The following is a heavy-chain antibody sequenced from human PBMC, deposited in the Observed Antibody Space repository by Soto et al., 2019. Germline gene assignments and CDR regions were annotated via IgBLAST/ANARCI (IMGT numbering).Heavy chain of an antibody. J-gene: IGHJ4*02. V-gene: IGHV1-18*01. CDR2: ISAYNGNT. CDR1: GYTFTSYG. D-gene: IGHD3-10*01. Sequence: QVQLVQSGAEVKKPGASVKVSCKASGYTFTSYGISWVRQAPGQGLEWMGWISAYNGNTNYAQKLQGRVTMTTDTSTSTAYMELRSLRSADTAVYYCARDPAAAAGRGVIGSPFAYWGQGTLVTVSS. CDR3: ARDPAAAAGRGVIGSPFAY.